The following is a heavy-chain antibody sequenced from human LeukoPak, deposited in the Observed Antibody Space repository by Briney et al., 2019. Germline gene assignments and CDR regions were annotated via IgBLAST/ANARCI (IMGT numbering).Heavy chain of an antibody. CDR1: GFSVRKNY. J-gene: IGHJ4*02. V-gene: IGHV3-53*04. CDR2: LYSGGTT. Sequence: GGSLRLSCEVSGFSVRKNYMSWVRQAPGKGLEWVSILYSGGTTYSADSVKGRFTISRHQSKNTLYLQLNSLRVDDTAVYYCARRAPTNYFFDNWGRGTLVTVSS. D-gene: IGHD1-1*01. CDR3: ARRAPTNYFFDN.